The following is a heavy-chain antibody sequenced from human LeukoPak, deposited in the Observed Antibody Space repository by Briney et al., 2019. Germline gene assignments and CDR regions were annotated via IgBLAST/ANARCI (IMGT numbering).Heavy chain of an antibody. CDR1: GFTFRNYA. CDR2: IAYDATHK. Sequence: GRSLRLSCAASGFTFRNYAMHWVRQAPGKGLEWAAGIAYDATHKVYADSVKGRFTISRDNSKNTVYLQMDSLTTEDTAVYYCARGSSPGGTYPHDYWGQGTLVTVSS. D-gene: IGHD2-8*02. V-gene: IGHV3-30*04. J-gene: IGHJ4*02. CDR3: ARGSSPGGTYPHDY.